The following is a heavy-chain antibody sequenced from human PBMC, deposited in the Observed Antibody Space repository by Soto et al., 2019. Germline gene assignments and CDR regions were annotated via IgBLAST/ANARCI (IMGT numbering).Heavy chain of an antibody. CDR1: GGSFSGYY. Sequence: SETLSLTCAVYGGSFSGYYWSWIRQPPGKGLEWIGEINHSGSTNYNPSLKSRVTISVDTSKNQFSLKLSSVTAADTAVYYCARGVRRFDYWGQGTLVTVSS. CDR2: INHSGST. J-gene: IGHJ4*02. CDR3: ARGVRRFDY. V-gene: IGHV4-34*01.